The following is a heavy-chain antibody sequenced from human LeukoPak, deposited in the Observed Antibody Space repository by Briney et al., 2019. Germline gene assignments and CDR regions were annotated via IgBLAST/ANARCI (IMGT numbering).Heavy chain of an antibody. J-gene: IGHJ4*02. Sequence: SETLSLTCTVYGGSINSYYWSWIRQPPRKGLEWIGYIYYSGSTNYNPSLKSRVTISVDTSKNQFSLKLSSVTAADTAVYYCARHGSTYALRNWGQGTLVTVSS. CDR2: IYYSGST. D-gene: IGHD2-2*01. CDR1: GGSINSYY. V-gene: IGHV4-59*08. CDR3: ARHGSTYALRN.